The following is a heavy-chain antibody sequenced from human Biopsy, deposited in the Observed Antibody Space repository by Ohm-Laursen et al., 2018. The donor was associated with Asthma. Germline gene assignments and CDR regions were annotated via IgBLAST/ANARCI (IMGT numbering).Heavy chain of an antibody. J-gene: IGHJ4*02. Sequence: GSLRLSCAASGFAFSRDYILWVRQAPGKGLEWVSVIYSGGTSHTADSARGRFTISRDYSKNTLYLQMHSLRAEDTAVYYCAKGDSSNWSHYYFDYWGQGTLVTVSS. V-gene: IGHV3-53*01. CDR1: GFAFSRDY. CDR3: AKGDSSNWSHYYFDY. CDR2: IYSGGTS. D-gene: IGHD3-22*01.